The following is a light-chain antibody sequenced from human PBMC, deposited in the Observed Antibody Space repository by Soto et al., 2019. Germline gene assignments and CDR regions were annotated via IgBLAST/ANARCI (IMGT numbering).Light chain of an antibody. Sequence: QSVLTQPASVSGSPGQSITISCTGTSSDVGGYNYVSWYQQHPGKAPKLMIYDVSNRPSGVSSRFSGSKSGNTASLTISGLQAEDEADYYCSSYTSSSTLGGVFXTGTKVTVL. J-gene: IGLJ1*01. V-gene: IGLV2-14*01. CDR3: SSYTSSSTLGGV. CDR2: DVS. CDR1: SSDVGGYNY.